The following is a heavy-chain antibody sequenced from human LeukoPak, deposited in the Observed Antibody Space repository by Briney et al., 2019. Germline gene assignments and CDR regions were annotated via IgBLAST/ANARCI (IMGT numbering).Heavy chain of an antibody. J-gene: IGHJ4*02. V-gene: IGHV1-69*01. CDR3: ARDGRLRYCSGGSCYGGYFDY. CDR1: GGTFSSYA. D-gene: IGHD2-15*01. Sequence: SVKVSCKASGGTFSSYAISWVRQAPGQGLEWMGGIIPMFGTAKYAQKFQGRVTITADESTSTAYMELSSLRSEDTSAVYYCARDGRLRYCSGGSCYGGYFDYWSQGTLVTVSS. CDR2: IIPMFGTA.